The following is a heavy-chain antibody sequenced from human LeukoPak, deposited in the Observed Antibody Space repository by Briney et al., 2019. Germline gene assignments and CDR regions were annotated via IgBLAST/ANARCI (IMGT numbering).Heavy chain of an antibody. CDR2: INPNSGGT. V-gene: IGHV1-2*02. CDR3: ARDTATTGYSSGWYSFREDYYYMDV. Sequence: ASVKVSCKASGYTFTGYYMHWVRQAPGQGLEWMGWINPNSGGTNYAQKFQGRVTMTRDTSISTAYMELSSLRSEDTAVYYCARDTATTGYSSGWYSFREDYYYMDVWGKGTTVTVSS. CDR1: GYTFTGYY. D-gene: IGHD6-19*01. J-gene: IGHJ6*03.